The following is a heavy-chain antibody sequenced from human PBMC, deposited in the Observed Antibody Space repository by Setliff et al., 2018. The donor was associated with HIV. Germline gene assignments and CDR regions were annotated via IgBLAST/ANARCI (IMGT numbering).Heavy chain of an antibody. Sequence: ASVKVSCKPSGYTFTGYYLHWVRQAPGQGLEWMGWINPTSGGTISAPKFKGRVTMTRDTSMSTAYMELSSLTSGDTAVYYCAGQRWTGTTLADYYYYMDVWGKGTTVTVSS. V-gene: IGHV1-2*02. CDR3: AGQRWTGTTLADYYYYMDV. D-gene: IGHD1-1*01. CDR1: GYTFTGYY. J-gene: IGHJ6*03. CDR2: INPTSGGT.